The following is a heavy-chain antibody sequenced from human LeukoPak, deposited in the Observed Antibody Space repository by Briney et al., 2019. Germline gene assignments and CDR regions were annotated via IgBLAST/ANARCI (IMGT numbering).Heavy chain of an antibody. CDR2: INHSGRT. J-gene: IGHJ3*02. V-gene: IGHV4-34*01. Sequence: PSEALSLTCAVCGGSFSGSYWNWIRQSPGKGLEWIGEINHSGRTYYNPSLKGRLTISVDTSKNHFSLTLSSVTAADTAVYYCARTSSADDAFDIWGQGTMVTVSS. CDR1: GGSFSGSY. CDR3: ARTSSADDAFDI.